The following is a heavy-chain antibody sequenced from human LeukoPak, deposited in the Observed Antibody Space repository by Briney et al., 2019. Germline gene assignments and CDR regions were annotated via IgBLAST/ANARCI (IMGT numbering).Heavy chain of an antibody. CDR3: TTVTMVREIN. J-gene: IGHJ4*02. D-gene: IGHD3-10*01. V-gene: IGHV3-15*01. CDR2: IKSKGDGGTT. CDR1: GFTFSYAY. Sequence: KPGGSLRLSCAAPGFTFSYAYKNWVRPAPGKGPEWVGRIKSKGDGGTTDYAAPVKGRFTISRDDSKNMLYLQMNSLTTEDTAVYYCTTVTMVREINWGQGTLVTVSS.